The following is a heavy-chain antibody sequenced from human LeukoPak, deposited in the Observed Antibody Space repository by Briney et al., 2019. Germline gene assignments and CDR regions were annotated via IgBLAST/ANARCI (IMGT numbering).Heavy chain of an antibody. CDR2: FSYSGST. CDR1: GVSISDYH. CDR3: ARMYSGTSYYFDF. D-gene: IGHD1-26*01. V-gene: IGHV4-59*01. J-gene: IGHJ4*02. Sequence: NPSETLSLTCSVSGVSISDYHWIRIRQPPAKGLEWMGYFSYSGSTRYNPSLKSRVTMSVDTSKNQFSLRLISVAAADTAVYYCARMYSGTSYYFDFWGQGTLVTVSS.